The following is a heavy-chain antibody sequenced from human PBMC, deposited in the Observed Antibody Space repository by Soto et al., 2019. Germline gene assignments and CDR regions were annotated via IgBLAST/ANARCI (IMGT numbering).Heavy chain of an antibody. CDR1: GFTLGDYW. CDR2: INKDGSVT. Sequence: EVQLVESGGGLIQPGGSLKLSCTASGFTLGDYWMHWVRQIPGKGLVWVSRINKDGSVTNYAESVTGRFTISRDNAKNTLFLQMNSLRVDDTAVYYCARDISKGYNSYWGQGTLVTVSS. D-gene: IGHD5-12*01. J-gene: IGHJ4*02. V-gene: IGHV3-74*01. CDR3: ARDISKGYNSY.